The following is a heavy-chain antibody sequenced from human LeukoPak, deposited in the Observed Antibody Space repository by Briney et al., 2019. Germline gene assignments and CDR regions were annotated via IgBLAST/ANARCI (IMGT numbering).Heavy chain of an antibody. CDR3: ERSISVGAFDI. V-gene: IGHV3-30*04. Sequence: GGSLRLSCAASGFTISTYAMHWVRQAPGKGLEWVGVISSDGSDEWYAESAKGRFTISRDNSKNTLYLQIDSLRPEDTAIYYCERSISVGAFDIWGQGTMVTVSS. D-gene: IGHD6-25*01. CDR2: ISSDGSDE. CDR1: GFTISTYA. J-gene: IGHJ3*02.